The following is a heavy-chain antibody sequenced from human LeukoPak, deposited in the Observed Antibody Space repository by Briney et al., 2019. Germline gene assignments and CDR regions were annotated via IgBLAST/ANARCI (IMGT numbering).Heavy chain of an antibody. Sequence: GASVKVSCKASGYTFTSYGISWVRQAPGQGLEWMGWISAYNGNTNYAQKLQGRVTMTTDTSTSTAYMELRSLRSGDTAVYYCARVEYYDFWSGFGNGVLPAMYYYYGMDVWGQGTTVTVSS. V-gene: IGHV1-18*01. CDR2: ISAYNGNT. CDR1: GYTFTSYG. D-gene: IGHD3-3*01. J-gene: IGHJ6*02. CDR3: ARVEYYDFWSGFGNGVLPAMYYYYGMDV.